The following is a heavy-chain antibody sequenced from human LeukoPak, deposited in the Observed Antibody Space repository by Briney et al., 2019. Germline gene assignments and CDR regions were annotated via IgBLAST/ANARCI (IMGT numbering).Heavy chain of an antibody. CDR3: ARGRSAGYGSGSPINY. Sequence: GASVKVSCKASGYTFTSYGISWVRQAPGQGLEWMGWISAYNGNTNYAQKFQGRVTMTRNTSISTAYMELSSLRSEDTAVYYCARGRSAGYGSGSPINYWGQGTLVTVSS. J-gene: IGHJ4*02. D-gene: IGHD3-10*01. CDR1: GYTFTSYG. CDR2: ISAYNGNT. V-gene: IGHV1-18*01.